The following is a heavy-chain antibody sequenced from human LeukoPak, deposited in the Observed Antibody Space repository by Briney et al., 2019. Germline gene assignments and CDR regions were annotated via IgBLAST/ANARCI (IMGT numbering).Heavy chain of an antibody. Sequence: PGGSLRLSCAASGFTFSSYGMHWVRQAPGKGLEWVAVIWYDGSNKYYADSVKGRFTISRDNSKNTLYLQMNSLRAEDTAVHYCARDYCSGGSCYSPWFDPWGQGTLVTVSS. D-gene: IGHD2-15*01. CDR3: ARDYCSGGSCYSPWFDP. V-gene: IGHV3-33*01. CDR1: GFTFSSYG. CDR2: IWYDGSNK. J-gene: IGHJ5*02.